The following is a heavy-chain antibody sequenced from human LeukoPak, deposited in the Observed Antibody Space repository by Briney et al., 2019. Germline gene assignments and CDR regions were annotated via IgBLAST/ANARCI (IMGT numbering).Heavy chain of an antibody. CDR3: ARESGSYGLDY. CDR2: ISYDGSNK. CDR1: GFTFSSYA. J-gene: IGHJ4*02. D-gene: IGHD1-26*01. Sequence: GKSLRLSCAASGFTFSSYAMHWVRQAPGKGLEWVAVISYDGSNKYYADSVKGRFTISRDNSKNTLYLQMNSLRAEDTAVYSCARESGSYGLDYWGQGTLVTVSS. V-gene: IGHV3-30-3*01.